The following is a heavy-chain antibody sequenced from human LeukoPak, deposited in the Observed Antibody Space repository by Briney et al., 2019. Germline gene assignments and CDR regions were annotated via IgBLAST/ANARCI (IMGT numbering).Heavy chain of an antibody. Sequence: GVSVKVSCKTSGYTFTGYYIQWVRQAPGQGLEWMGWINPNSGGASYVQKFQGRVTMTSDTSISTAYMELSSLRSDDTAVYYCARDSRNYYDSRGGGDEAFDIWGQGTMVTVSS. V-gene: IGHV1-2*02. D-gene: IGHD3-22*01. CDR2: INPNSGGA. CDR3: ARDSRNYYDSRGGGDEAFDI. J-gene: IGHJ3*02. CDR1: GYTFTGYY.